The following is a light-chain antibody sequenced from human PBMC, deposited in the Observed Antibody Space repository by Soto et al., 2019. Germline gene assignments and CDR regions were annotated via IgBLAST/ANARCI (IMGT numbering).Light chain of an antibody. CDR1: SSNIGAGYD. CDR2: DSF. Sequence: QSVLTQPPSVSGAPGQTVTISCSGSSSNIGAGYDVHWYQQVPGTVPKLVIYDSFNRPSGVPDRFSGSKSGTSASLAITGLQAEDEAYYYCQAYDNSLGVSVLFGGGTKVTVL. V-gene: IGLV1-40*01. CDR3: QAYDNSLGVSVL. J-gene: IGLJ3*02.